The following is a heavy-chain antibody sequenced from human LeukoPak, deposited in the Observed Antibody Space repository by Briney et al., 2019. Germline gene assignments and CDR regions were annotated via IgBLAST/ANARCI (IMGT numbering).Heavy chain of an antibody. CDR3: ARDSVAVHAFDI. Sequence: GASVKVSCKSSGYTFTVYYMHWVRQAPGQGLEWMGWIHPNSGGTNYAQKFQGWVTMTRYTSISTAYMELSRLRSDDTAVYYCARDSVAVHAFDIWGQGTMVTVSS. D-gene: IGHD2-2*01. J-gene: IGHJ3*02. CDR1: GYTFTVYY. V-gene: IGHV1-2*04. CDR2: IHPNSGGT.